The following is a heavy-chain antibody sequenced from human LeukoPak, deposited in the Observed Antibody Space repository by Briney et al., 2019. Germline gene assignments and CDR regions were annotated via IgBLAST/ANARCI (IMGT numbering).Heavy chain of an antibody. V-gene: IGHV3-20*04. J-gene: IGHJ6*03. D-gene: IGHD2-2*01. CDR2: INWDGAST. CDR1: GFRFDDSS. CDR3: GRVHCSTNSCYDYYDYYMDV. Sequence: PGGSLRLSCAASGFRFDDSSMNWVRHVPGKGLGWVAGINWDGASTGYGGSMKGRFTISRDNGKNSLYLQMNSLRVEDTAVYYCGRVHCSTNSCYDYYDYYMDVSGKGTTVTVSS.